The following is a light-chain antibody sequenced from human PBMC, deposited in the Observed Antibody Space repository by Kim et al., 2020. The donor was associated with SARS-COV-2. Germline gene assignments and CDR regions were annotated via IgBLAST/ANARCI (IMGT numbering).Light chain of an antibody. J-gene: IGLJ3*02. V-gene: IGLV3-21*04. Sequence: SYELTQPPAVSVAPGKTARITCGRNNIGSKSVHWYQQKPGQAPVLVIYYDSDRPSGIPERFSGSNSGNTATLTISRVEAGDEADYYCQVWDSRSDHPVFGARPKPTIL. CDR1: NIGSKS. CDR2: YDS. CDR3: QVWDSRSDHPV.